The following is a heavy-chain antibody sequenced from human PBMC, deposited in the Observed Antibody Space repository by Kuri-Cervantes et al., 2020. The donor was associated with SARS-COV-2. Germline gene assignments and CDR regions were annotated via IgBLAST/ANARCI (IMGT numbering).Heavy chain of an antibody. CDR3: ARVSVVVVPAAIHYYYGMDV. CDR2: INHSGST. J-gene: IGHJ6*02. D-gene: IGHD2-2*01. V-gene: IGHV4-34*01. CDR1: GGSFSGYY. Sequence: ESLKISCAVYGGSFSGYYWSWIRQPPGKGLEWIGEINHSGSTNYNPSLKSRVTISVDTSKNQFSLKLSFVTAADTAVYYCARVSVVVVPAAIHYYYGMDVWGQGTTVTVSS.